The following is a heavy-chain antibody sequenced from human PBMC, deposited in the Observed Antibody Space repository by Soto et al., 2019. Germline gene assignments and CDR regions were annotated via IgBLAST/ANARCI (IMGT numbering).Heavy chain of an antibody. CDR1: GFTFSSYW. V-gene: IGHV3-7*01. Sequence: GGSLRLSCAASGFTFSSYWMSWVRQAPGKGLEWVANIKQDGSEKYYVDSVKGRFTISRDNSKNTVYLQMGSLRAEYMAVYYCVRDTFFDCRGQGTLVTVSS. CDR3: VRDTFFDC. J-gene: IGHJ4*02. CDR2: IKQDGSEK.